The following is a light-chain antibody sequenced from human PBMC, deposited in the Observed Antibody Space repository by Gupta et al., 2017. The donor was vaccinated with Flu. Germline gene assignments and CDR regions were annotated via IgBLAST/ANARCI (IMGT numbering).Light chain of an antibody. Sequence: EIVLTQSPGTLSLSPGERATLSCRASQSVSSSYLAWYQQKPGQAPRLLIYAASSRATGIPERISGSGSGTDFTLTISRLEPEDFAVYYCQQYGTSMYTFGQGTKLEIK. CDR1: QSVSSSY. CDR2: AAS. CDR3: QQYGTSMYT. J-gene: IGKJ2*01. V-gene: IGKV3-20*01.